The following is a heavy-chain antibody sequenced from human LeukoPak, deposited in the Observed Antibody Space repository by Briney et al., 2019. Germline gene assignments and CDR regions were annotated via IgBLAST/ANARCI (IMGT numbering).Heavy chain of an antibody. CDR1: GVTSNC. Sequence: GSLRLSCAASGVTSNCMTWVGQAPGKGLEWVSVIYNGGTTYYADSVKGRFTISRDNSKSTLFVYLQMNSLRTDDTALYYCAGGGEAARSLAYWGQGALVTVSS. V-gene: IGHV3-66*02. D-gene: IGHD6-6*01. J-gene: IGHJ4*02. CDR3: AGGGEAARSLAY. CDR2: IYNGGTT.